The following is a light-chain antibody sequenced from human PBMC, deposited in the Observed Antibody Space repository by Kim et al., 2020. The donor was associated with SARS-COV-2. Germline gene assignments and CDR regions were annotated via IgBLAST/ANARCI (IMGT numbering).Light chain of an antibody. V-gene: IGKV1-39*01. CDR3: QHSYSAPCT. CDR2: AAS. J-gene: IGKJ2*02. Sequence: SASVGDRVTITCRASQGISNYLHWYQQKPGKAPKLLISAASTLESGFPSRFSGSGSGTDFTLTISSLQPEDFATYYCQHSYSAPCTFGQGTKLEI. CDR1: QGISNY.